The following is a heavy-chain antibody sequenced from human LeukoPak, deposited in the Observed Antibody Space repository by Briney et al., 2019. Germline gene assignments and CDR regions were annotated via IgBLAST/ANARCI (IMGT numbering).Heavy chain of an antibody. CDR1: GFTFDDYG. CDR3: AREPSNYGDHYFDY. Sequence: GGSLRLSCAASGFTFDDYGMSWVRQAPGKGLEWVSGINWNGGSTGYADSVKGRFTISRDNAKNSLYLQMDSLGPDDTAVYYCAREPSNYGDHYFDYWGQGTLVTVSS. V-gene: IGHV3-20*04. J-gene: IGHJ4*02. D-gene: IGHD4-17*01. CDR2: INWNGGST.